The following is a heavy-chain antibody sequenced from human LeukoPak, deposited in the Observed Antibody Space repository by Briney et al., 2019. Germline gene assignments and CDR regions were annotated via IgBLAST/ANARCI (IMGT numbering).Heavy chain of an antibody. J-gene: IGHJ4*02. CDR2: IYYSGST. CDR1: GGSISSYY. V-gene: IGHV4-59*01. CDR3: ARDGGYYDFWSGYYEY. D-gene: IGHD3-3*01. Sequence: SETLSLTCTVSGGSISSYYWSWIRQPPGKGLEWIGYIYYSGSTNDNPSLKSRVTISVDTSKNQFSLKLSSVTAADTAVYYCARDGGYYDFWSGYYEYWGQGTLVTVSS.